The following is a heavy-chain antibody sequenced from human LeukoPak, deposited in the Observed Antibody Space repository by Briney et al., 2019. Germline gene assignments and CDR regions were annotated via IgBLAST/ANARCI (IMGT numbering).Heavy chain of an antibody. CDR3: ARDQNYGDSPYFDY. CDR1: GGSISSYY. CDR2: IYTSGST. J-gene: IGHJ4*02. V-gene: IGHV4-4*07. Sequence: SETLSLTCTVSGGSISSYYWSWIRQPAGKGLEWIGRIYTSGSTNYNPSLKSRVTISVDKSKSQFSLKLSSVTAADTAVYYCARDQNYGDSPYFDYWGQGTLVTVSS. D-gene: IGHD4-17*01.